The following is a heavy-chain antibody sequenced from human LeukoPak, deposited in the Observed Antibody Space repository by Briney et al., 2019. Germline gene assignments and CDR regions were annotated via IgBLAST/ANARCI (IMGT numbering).Heavy chain of an antibody. CDR3: ARGHYGPGIGTYPN. V-gene: IGHV4-59*01. Sequence: PAGTLSLTCTVSGVSISPYYWSWIRQPPGKGLEWIGYIYYSGSTKYYPYLKSRVPISVDTSNNQFYLKLCPVTAADTAVYYCARGHYGPGIGTYPNWGQGTLVTVSA. CDR2: IYYSGST. D-gene: IGHD3-10*01. J-gene: IGHJ4*02. CDR1: GVSISPYY.